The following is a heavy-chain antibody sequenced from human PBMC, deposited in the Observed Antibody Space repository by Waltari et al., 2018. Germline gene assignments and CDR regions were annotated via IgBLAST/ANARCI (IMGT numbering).Heavy chain of an antibody. D-gene: IGHD2-21*01. CDR2: IYSGGST. V-gene: IGHV3-23*03. Sequence: EVQLLESGGGLVQPGGSLRLCCAASGLPFSSSAMSWVRQAPGKGLEWVSVIYSGGSTSYADSVKGRCTVSNDYSKDTMYLQMDSLRADDTAVYYCAKDTDWYLDYWGQGTLVTVSS. J-gene: IGHJ4*02. CDR1: GLPFSSSA. CDR3: AKDTDWYLDY.